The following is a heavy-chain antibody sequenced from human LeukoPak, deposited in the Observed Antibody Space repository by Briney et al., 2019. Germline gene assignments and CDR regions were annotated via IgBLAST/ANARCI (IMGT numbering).Heavy chain of an antibody. V-gene: IGHV3-66*01. CDR1: GFTVSSYH. CDR2: LYSGGST. CDR3: VKDSSSGSYFDY. J-gene: IGHJ4*02. Sequence: GGSLRLSCAASGFTVSSYHMSWVRQAPGRGLEWVSILYSGGSTYYADSVKGRFTISRDNSRNTLHLQMNSLRVEDTAVYYCVKDSSSGSYFDYWGQGTLVTVSS. D-gene: IGHD3-10*01.